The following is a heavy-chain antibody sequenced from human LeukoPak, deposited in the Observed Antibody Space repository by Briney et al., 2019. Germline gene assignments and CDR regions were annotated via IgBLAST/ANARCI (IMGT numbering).Heavy chain of an antibody. J-gene: IGHJ4*02. V-gene: IGHV4-61*03. CDR3: ARDRRGYYDSSGYFDR. D-gene: IGHD3-22*01. CDR1: GDSVGSDDYY. CDR2: IYHNGGT. Sequence: SETLSLTCTVSGDSVGSDDYYWSWIRQLPGKGLEWIGYIYHNGGTKYNPSLRSRVTMSVDTSKNHVSLKLGSVTAADTAVYYCARDRRGYYDSSGYFDRWGQGALVTVSS.